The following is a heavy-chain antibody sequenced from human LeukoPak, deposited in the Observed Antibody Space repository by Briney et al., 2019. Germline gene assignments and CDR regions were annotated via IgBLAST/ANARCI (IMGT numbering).Heavy chain of an antibody. J-gene: IGHJ4*02. D-gene: IGHD2-15*01. CDR2: VSRSGTAL. Sequence: GSLRLSCATSGFIFSTYEMNLVRQAPGKVLELVAHVSRSGTALYYADSVKGRFTISRDNARNSLDLQMNRLRAEDTAVYYCAKWSQLPYFDYWGQGAPATVSS. CDR1: GFIFSTYE. V-gene: IGHV3-48*03. CDR3: AKWSQLPYFDY.